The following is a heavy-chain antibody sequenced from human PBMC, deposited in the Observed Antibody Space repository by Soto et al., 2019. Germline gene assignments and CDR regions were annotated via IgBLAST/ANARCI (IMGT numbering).Heavy chain of an antibody. D-gene: IGHD3-10*01. Sequence: GGSLRLSCAASGFTFSSYAMSWVRQAPGKGLEWVSAISGSGGSTYYADSVKGRFTISRDNSKNTLYLQMNSLRAEDTAVYYCAKGGYDFWSGYGSGSYYHFDYWGQGTLVTVSS. CDR1: GFTFSSYA. CDR2: ISGSGGST. V-gene: IGHV3-23*01. CDR3: AKGGYDFWSGYGSGSYYHFDY. J-gene: IGHJ4*02.